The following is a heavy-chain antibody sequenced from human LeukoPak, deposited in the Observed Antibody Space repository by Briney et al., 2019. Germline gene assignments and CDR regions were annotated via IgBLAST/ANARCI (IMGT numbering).Heavy chain of an antibody. V-gene: IGHV1-69-2*01. CDR1: GYTFTDYY. CDR2: GDPEDGET. D-gene: IGHD3-3*01. J-gene: IGHJ4*02. Sequence: EASVKISCKVSGYTFTDYYMHWVQQAPGKGLEWMGLGDPEDGETIYAEKFQGRVTITADTSTDTAYMELSSLRSEDTAVYYCATGADFWSGRKGYYFDYWGQGTLVTVSS. CDR3: ATGADFWSGRKGYYFDY.